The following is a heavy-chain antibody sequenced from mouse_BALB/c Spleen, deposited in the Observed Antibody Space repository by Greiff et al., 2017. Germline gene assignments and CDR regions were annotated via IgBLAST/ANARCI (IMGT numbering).Heavy chain of an antibody. Sequence: VQLQESGPGLVQPSQSLSITCTVSGFSLTSYGVHWVRQSPGKGLEWLGVIWSGGSTDYNAAFISRLSISKDNSKSQVFFKMNSLQANDTAIYYCARKIYDGYYDAMDYWGQGTSVTVSS. J-gene: IGHJ4*01. CDR3: ARKIYDGYYDAMDY. CDR2: IWSGGST. V-gene: IGHV2-2*02. CDR1: GFSLTSYG. D-gene: IGHD2-3*01.